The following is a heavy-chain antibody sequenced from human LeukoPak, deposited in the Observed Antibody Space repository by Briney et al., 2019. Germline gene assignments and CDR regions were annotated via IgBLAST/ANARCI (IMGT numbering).Heavy chain of an antibody. D-gene: IGHD2-15*01. CDR2: IDTNSGGT. CDR3: ASEAYCSGGSCSLHRVAS. Sequence: ASVKVSCKASGYTFTAYYMHLVRQAPGQGLGWMGWIDTNSGGTNYAQKFQGRVTITRDTSIGTAYMELSSLISDDTAVYYCASEAYCSGGSCSLHRVASWGQGTLVTVSS. V-gene: IGHV1-2*02. CDR1: GYTFTAYY. J-gene: IGHJ4*02.